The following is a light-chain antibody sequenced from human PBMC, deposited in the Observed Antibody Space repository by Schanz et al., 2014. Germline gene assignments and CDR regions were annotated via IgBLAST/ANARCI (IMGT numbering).Light chain of an antibody. CDR2: DVN. V-gene: IGLV2-11*01. CDR1: SSDVGGYNY. CDR3: CSYAGSYTWV. J-gene: IGLJ3*02. Sequence: QSALIQPPSVSGSPGQSVTISCTGTSSDVGGYNYVSWYQQHPGKAPKLMIYDVNKRPSGVPDRFSGSKSGNTASLTISGLQAEDEADYYCCSYAGSYTWVFGGGTKLTVL.